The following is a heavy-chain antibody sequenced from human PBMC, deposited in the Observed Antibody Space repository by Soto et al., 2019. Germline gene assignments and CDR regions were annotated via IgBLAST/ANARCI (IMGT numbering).Heavy chain of an antibody. Sequence: GGSLRLSCAASGFTFSSYAMSWVRQAPGKGLEWVSAISGSGGSTYYADSVKGRFTISRDNSKNTLYLQMNSLRAEDTAVYYCAKDRKGPYLYAPFDYWGQGTLVTVSS. CDR2: ISGSGGST. J-gene: IGHJ4*02. CDR3: AKDRKGPYLYAPFDY. D-gene: IGHD2-21*01. V-gene: IGHV3-23*01. CDR1: GFTFSSYA.